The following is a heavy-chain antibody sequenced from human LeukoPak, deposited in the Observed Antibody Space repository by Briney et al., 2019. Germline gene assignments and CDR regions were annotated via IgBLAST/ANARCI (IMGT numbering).Heavy chain of an antibody. CDR2: IIPIFGIA. D-gene: IGHD3-22*01. Sequence: ASVKVSCKASGGTFSSYAISWVRQAPGQGLEWMGRIIPIFGIANYAQKFQGRVTITADKPTSTAYMELSSLRSEDTAVYYCASPKGYYYDKANAFDIWGQGTMVTVSS. V-gene: IGHV1-69*04. CDR3: ASPKGYYYDKANAFDI. CDR1: GGTFSSYA. J-gene: IGHJ3*02.